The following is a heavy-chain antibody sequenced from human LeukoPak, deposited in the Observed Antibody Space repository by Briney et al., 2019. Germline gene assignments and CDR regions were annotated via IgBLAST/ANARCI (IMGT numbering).Heavy chain of an antibody. CDR3: AGEDYFDSSGYASWRFDI. CDR1: GGSISSYY. CDR2: IYYSEST. Sequence: PSETLSLTCTVSGGSISSYYWNWIRQPPGKGLEWIGYIYYSESTNYNPSLKSRVTISVDTSKNQFSLKLTSVTTADTAVYYCAGEDYFDSSGYASWRFDIWGQGTMVTVSS. J-gene: IGHJ3*02. V-gene: IGHV4-59*01. D-gene: IGHD3-22*01.